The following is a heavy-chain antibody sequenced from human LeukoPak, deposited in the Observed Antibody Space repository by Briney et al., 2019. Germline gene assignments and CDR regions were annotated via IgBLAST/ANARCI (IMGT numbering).Heavy chain of an antibody. V-gene: IGHV3-23*01. CDR3: AKARWGTNADAML. CDR1: GFTFSSYA. Sequence: GGSLRLSCAGSGFTFSSYAMSWVRQAPARGLEGVSSLRGDGDTFYADFVKGRFTLSRDESKNTLYLQLNNLRVEDTAVYYCAKARWGTNADAMLWGQGTLVTVSS. D-gene: IGHD2-2*01. CDR2: LRGDGDT. J-gene: IGHJ4*02.